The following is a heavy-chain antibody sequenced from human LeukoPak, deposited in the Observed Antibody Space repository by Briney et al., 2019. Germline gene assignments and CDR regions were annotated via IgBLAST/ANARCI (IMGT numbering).Heavy chain of an antibody. J-gene: IGHJ4*02. V-gene: IGHV3-74*01. CDR3: ARGRPHGNDY. CDR2: IASDGSST. CDR1: GFTFSSYW. Sequence: PGKSLRLFCAASGFTFSSYWMNWVRQAPGKGLVWVSRIASDGSSTTYADSVKGRFSISRDNAKNTLYLQMNSLRVEDTAVYYCARGRPHGNDYWGQGTLVTVSS. D-gene: IGHD4-23*01.